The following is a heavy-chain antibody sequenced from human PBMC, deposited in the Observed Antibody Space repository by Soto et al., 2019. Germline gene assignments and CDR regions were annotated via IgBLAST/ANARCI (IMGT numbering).Heavy chain of an antibody. V-gene: IGHV4-59*08. CDR1: GGSISSYY. J-gene: IGHJ3*02. D-gene: IGHD3-16*02. CDR2: IYYSGST. CDR3: ARPDMITFGGVIVAHAFDI. Sequence: SETLSLTCTVSGGSISSYYWSWIRQPPGKGLEWIGYIYYSGSTNYNPSLKSRVTISVDTSKNQFSLKLSSVTAADTAVYYCARPDMITFGGVIVAHAFDIWGQGTMVTVSS.